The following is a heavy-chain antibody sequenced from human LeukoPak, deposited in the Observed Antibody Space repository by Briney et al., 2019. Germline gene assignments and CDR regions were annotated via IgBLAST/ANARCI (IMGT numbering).Heavy chain of an antibody. J-gene: IGHJ4*02. D-gene: IGHD4-17*01. CDR3: ARDGYGDYAFDY. V-gene: IGHV3-21*01. Sequence: GRSLRPSCAASGFTFSIYSMNWVRQAPGKGLEWVSYISSSSSHKYYADSVKGRFTISRDNAKNSLYVQMNSLRAEDTAVYYCARDGYGDYAFDYWGQGTLVTVSS. CDR2: ISSSSSHK. CDR1: GFTFSIYS.